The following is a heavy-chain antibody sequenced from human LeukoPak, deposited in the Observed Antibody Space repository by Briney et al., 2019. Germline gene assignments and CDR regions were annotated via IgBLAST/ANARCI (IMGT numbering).Heavy chain of an antibody. CDR2: ISYDGSNK. D-gene: IGHD2-2*01. Sequence: PGGSLRLSCAASGFTFSSYAMYWVRQAPGKGLEWVAVISYDGSNKYYADSVKGRFTISRDNSKKMLYLQMNSLRAEDTAVYYCVRDFCGSTSCYGYYFDYWGQGTLVTVSS. CDR1: GFTFSSYA. CDR3: VRDFCGSTSCYGYYFDY. V-gene: IGHV3-30-3*01. J-gene: IGHJ4*02.